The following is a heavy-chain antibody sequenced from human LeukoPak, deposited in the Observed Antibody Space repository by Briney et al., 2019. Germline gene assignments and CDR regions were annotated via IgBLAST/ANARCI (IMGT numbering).Heavy chain of an antibody. CDR2: VRYDSSNK. V-gene: IGHV3-30*02. Sequence: GGSLRLSCAASGFTFSGYGMHWVRQAPGKGLEWVAFVRYDSSNKYYADSVKGRFTVSRDNSKNMLYLQMNSLRAEDTAVYYCARRVVVVAATGQNWFDPWGQGTLVTVSS. D-gene: IGHD2-15*01. J-gene: IGHJ5*02. CDR3: ARRVVVVAATGQNWFDP. CDR1: GFTFSGYG.